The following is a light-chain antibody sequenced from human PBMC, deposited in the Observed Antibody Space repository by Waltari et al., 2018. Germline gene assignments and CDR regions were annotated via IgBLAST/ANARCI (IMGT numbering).Light chain of an antibody. Sequence: QSILTQPTSVSGAPGQRVTISCTGSSSNIGAGHDVHWYQDFPGTAPKLLIYGNNNRPSGVPDRCSGSKAGSSASLAINGLQAEDEADYYCQSFDSNVRGGVVFGGGTKVTVL. V-gene: IGLV1-40*01. CDR3: QSFDSNVRGGVV. CDR2: GNN. CDR1: SSNIGAGHD. J-gene: IGLJ3*02.